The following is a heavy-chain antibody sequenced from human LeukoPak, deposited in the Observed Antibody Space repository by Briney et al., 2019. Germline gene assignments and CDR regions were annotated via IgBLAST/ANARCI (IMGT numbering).Heavy chain of an antibody. CDR3: ARGGIAAAGTYFDY. V-gene: IGHV3-33*01. CDR2: IWYDGSNK. CDR1: GFTFSSYG. J-gene: IGHJ4*02. D-gene: IGHD6-13*01. Sequence: GGSPRLSCAASGFTFSSYGMHWVRQAPGKGLEWVAAIWYDGSNKYYADSVKGRFTISRDNSKNTLYLQMNSLRAEDTAVYYCARGGIAAAGTYFDYWGQGTLVTVSS.